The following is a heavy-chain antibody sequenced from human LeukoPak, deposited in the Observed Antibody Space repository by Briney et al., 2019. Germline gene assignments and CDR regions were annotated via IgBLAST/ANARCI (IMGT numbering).Heavy chain of an antibody. CDR3: ARGITIFGVLPYYYMDV. D-gene: IGHD3-3*01. CDR2: IIPILGIA. V-gene: IGHV1-69*04. CDR1: GGTFSSYA. J-gene: IGHJ6*03. Sequence: GASVKVSCKASGGTFSSYAISWVRQAPGQGLEWMGRIIPILGIANYAQKFQGRVTITTDESASTAYMELSSLRSEDTAVYYCARGITIFGVLPYYYMDVWGKGTTVTVSS.